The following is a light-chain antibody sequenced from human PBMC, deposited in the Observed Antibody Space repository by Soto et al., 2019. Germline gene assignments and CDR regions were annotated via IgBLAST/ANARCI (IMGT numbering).Light chain of an antibody. CDR1: SSDVGSYNL. CDR2: EGS. CDR3: CSYAGSHVV. Sequence: QSALTQPASVSGSPGQSITISCTGTSSDVGSYNLVSWYQQHPGKAPKLMIYEGSKRPSGVSNRFSGSKSGNTASLTISGLQAEDEADYYGCSYAGSHVVFGGGTKVTVL. J-gene: IGLJ2*01. V-gene: IGLV2-23*01.